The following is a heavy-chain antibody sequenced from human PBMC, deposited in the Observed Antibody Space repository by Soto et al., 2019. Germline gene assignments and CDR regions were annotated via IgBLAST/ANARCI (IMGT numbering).Heavy chain of an antibody. J-gene: IGHJ4*02. CDR1: GFTVKNNY. V-gene: IGHV3-53*01. D-gene: IGHD1-26*01. CDR2: IYSAGRT. Sequence: GSLRLSCAASGFTVKNNYMSWVRQAPGKGLEWVSVIYSAGRTYYADSVKGRFTISRDDSKNTLYLQMISLRAEDTAVYYCARDFPLSEYRFSGSYYYNYWGQGTLVTVSS. CDR3: ARDFPLSEYRFSGSYYYNY.